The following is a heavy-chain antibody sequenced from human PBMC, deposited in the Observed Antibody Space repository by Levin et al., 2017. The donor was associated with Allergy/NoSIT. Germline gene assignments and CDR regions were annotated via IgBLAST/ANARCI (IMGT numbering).Heavy chain of an antibody. CDR1: GGSISTYY. D-gene: IGHD3-22*01. J-gene: IGHJ4*02. CDR3: ARENYNSSGYFSDY. V-gene: IGHV4-4*07. CDR2: MYISGRT. Sequence: PSETLSLTCTVSGGSISTYYWSWIRQPAGKGLEWIGRMYISGRTDYIPSLKSRVTMSADTSKNQLSLQLSSVTAADTAVYYCARENYNSSGYFSDYWGPGTLVTVSS.